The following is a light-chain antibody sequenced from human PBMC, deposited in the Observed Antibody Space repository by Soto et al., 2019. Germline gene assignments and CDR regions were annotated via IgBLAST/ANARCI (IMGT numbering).Light chain of an antibody. J-gene: IGKJ1*01. Sequence: EIVLTQSPANLSLSPGERATLSCRASQSVASSFIAWFQQKPGQPPRLLIYTASSRAPGIPDRFSGSGSGTDFTLTISRLEPEDFAVYYCHQYDSWTFGQGTKVDIK. V-gene: IGKV3-20*01. CDR3: HQYDSWT. CDR1: QSVASSF. CDR2: TAS.